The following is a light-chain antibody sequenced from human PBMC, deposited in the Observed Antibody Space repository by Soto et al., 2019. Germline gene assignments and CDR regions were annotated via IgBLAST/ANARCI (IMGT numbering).Light chain of an antibody. CDR1: SSNIENYY. J-gene: IGLJ1*01. CDR3: GTWDKTLNSYV. Sequence: QSALTQPPSMSAAPGQKVTISCYGSSSNIENYYVSWYQQLPGTAPKLLIYENDNRFSGIPDRFSGSKSGTSATLGITGLQAGYEADYYCGTWDKTLNSYVFATGTKVPVL. CDR2: END. V-gene: IGLV1-51*02.